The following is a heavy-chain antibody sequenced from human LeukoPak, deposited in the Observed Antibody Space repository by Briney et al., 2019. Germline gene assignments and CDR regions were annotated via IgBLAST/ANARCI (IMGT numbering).Heavy chain of an antibody. CDR3: AKSYGDYLGYFDS. CDR1: GFTFSSYA. J-gene: IGHJ4*02. D-gene: IGHD4-17*01. CDR2: IGGNGGST. Sequence: PGGSLRLSCAASGFTFSSYAMNWVRQAPGKGLEWVSGIGGNGGSTYYADSVKGRFTISRDNSKNTLYLQMNSLRAEDSAVYYCAKSYGDYLGYFDSWGQGTLVTVSS. V-gene: IGHV3-23*01.